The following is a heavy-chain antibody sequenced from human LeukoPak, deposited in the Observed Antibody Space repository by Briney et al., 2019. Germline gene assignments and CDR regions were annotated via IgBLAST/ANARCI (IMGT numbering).Heavy chain of an antibody. CDR1: GFTFRSYG. CDR2: ISYDGSNK. Sequence: GRSLRLSCAASGFTFRSYGMHWVRQAPGKGLEWVAVISYDGSNKYYADSVKGRFTISRDNSKNTLYLQMNSLRADDTAVYYCAKVLYGGNSYWYFDLWGRGTLVTVSS. V-gene: IGHV3-30*18. J-gene: IGHJ2*01. CDR3: AKVLYGGNSYWYFDL. D-gene: IGHD4-23*01.